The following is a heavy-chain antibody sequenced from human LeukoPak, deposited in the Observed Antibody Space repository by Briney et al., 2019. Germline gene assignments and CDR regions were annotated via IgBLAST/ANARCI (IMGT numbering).Heavy chain of an antibody. J-gene: IGHJ4*02. D-gene: IGHD4/OR15-4a*01. CDR2: IYYSGRT. V-gene: IGHV4-59*01. CDR3: ARGYGGNAIDY. CDR1: GGSISSYY. Sequence: PSETLPLTCTVSGGSISSYYWSWIRQPPGKGLEWIGYIYYSGRTNYNPSLKSRVTISVDTSKNQFSLKLSSVTAADTAVYYCARGYGGNAIDYWGQGTLVTVSS.